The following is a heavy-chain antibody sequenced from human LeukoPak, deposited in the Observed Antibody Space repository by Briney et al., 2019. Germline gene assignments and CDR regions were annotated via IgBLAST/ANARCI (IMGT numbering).Heavy chain of an antibody. Sequence: SVKVSCKASGGTFSSYAISWVRQAPGQGLEWLGKIIPILGIANYAQKFQGRVTITADKSTSTAYMELSSLRSEDTAVYYCARGRITMVRDNWFDPWGQGTLVTVSS. CDR1: GGTFSSYA. V-gene: IGHV1-69*04. CDR3: ARGRITMVRDNWFDP. D-gene: IGHD3-10*01. J-gene: IGHJ5*02. CDR2: IIPILGIA.